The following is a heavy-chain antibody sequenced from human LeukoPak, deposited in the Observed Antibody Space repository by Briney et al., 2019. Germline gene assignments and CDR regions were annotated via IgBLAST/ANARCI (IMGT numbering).Heavy chain of an antibody. V-gene: IGHV1-18*01. CDR1: GYTFTSYG. Sequence: ASVKVSCKTSGYTFTSYGISWVRQAPGQGLEWMGWISAYNGNTNYAQKFQGRVTMTRDTSISTAYMELSRLRSDDTAIYYCARDISDCSSTSCSRLHFDYWGQGTLVTVSS. CDR3: ARDISDCSSTSCSRLHFDY. D-gene: IGHD2-2*01. CDR2: ISAYNGNT. J-gene: IGHJ4*02.